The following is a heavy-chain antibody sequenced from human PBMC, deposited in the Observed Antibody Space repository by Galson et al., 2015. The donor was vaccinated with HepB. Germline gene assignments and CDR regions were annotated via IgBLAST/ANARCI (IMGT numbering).Heavy chain of an antibody. V-gene: IGHV3-30-3*01. CDR1: GFTFSSYA. CDR2: ISYDGSNK. Sequence: SLRLSCAASGFTFSSYAMHWVRQAPGKGLEWVAVISYDGSNKYYADSVKGRFTISRDNSKNTLYLQMNSLRAEDTAVYYCAGGYSYGYYWGQGTLVTVSS. D-gene: IGHD5-18*01. CDR3: AGGYSYGYY. J-gene: IGHJ4*02.